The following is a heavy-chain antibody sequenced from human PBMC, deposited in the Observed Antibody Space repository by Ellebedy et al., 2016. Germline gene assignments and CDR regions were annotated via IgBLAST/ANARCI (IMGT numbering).Heavy chain of an antibody. CDR3: TRGGSGGLSHDY. CDR1: GFTFSAYS. CDR2: ISPSSDTI. V-gene: IGHV3-48*01. J-gene: IGHJ4*02. D-gene: IGHD2-15*01. Sequence: GESLKISCAASGFTFSAYSMNWVRQAPGKGLEWISYISPSSDTIYYADSVKGRFTISRDNAKSSVSLQLDSLRGEDTAVYYCTRGGSGGLSHDYWGQGTLVTVSS.